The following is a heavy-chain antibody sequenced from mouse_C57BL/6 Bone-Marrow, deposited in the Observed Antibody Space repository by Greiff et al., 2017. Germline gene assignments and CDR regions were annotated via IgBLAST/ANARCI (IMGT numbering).Heavy chain of an antibody. CDR3: AREVSFYYDYGYAMDY. D-gene: IGHD2-4*01. CDR1: GYTFTSYW. Sequence: QVQLQQPGAELVKPGASVKLSCKASGYTFTSYWMQWVKQRPGQGLEWIGEIDPSDSCTNYNQKFKGKATLTVDTSSSTAYMQLSSLTSEDSAVYYCAREVSFYYDYGYAMDYWGQGTSVTVSS. CDR2: IDPSDSCT. V-gene: IGHV1-50*01. J-gene: IGHJ4*01.